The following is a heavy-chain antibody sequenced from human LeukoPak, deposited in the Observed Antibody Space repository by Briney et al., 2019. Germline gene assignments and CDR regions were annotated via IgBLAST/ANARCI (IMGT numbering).Heavy chain of an antibody. CDR3: AKYYDSSGYYYAYFDY. CDR2: VSVSGGYS. V-gene: IGHV3-23*01. D-gene: IGHD3-22*01. J-gene: IGHJ4*02. Sequence: GGSLRLSCAASGFTFSRYAMGWVRQAPGKGLEWVSAVSVSGGYSYYADSVKGRFTISRDNSESTLYLQMNSLRVEDAAIYYCAKYYDSSGYYYAYFDYWGQGSLVTVSS. CDR1: GFTFSRYA.